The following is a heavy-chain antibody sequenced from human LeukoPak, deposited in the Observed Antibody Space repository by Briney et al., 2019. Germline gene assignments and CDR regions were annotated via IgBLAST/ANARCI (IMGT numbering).Heavy chain of an antibody. CDR2: IYYSGSN. CDR1: GRPSCCRRYY. J-gene: IGHJ4*02. CDR3: ASSSQEECFDS. V-gene: IGHV4-39*07. Sequence: SETVSLNCTVSGRPSCCRRYYWPWIRQPPGKGLERIGSIYYSGSNYYNPSRKSRTTIAVYTSKNQFSLKLSSVTATDTAVYYCASSSQEECFDSWGQGTLVTASS. D-gene: IGHD6-13*01.